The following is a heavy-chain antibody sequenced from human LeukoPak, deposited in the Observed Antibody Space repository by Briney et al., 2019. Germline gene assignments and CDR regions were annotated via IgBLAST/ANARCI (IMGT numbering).Heavy chain of an antibody. CDR1: GGSISSYY. D-gene: IGHD4-23*01. CDR3: ARVILRWPRVDY. J-gene: IGHJ4*02. CDR2: INHSGST. Sequence: PSETLSLTCTVSGGSISSYYWSWIRQPPWKGLEWIGEINHSGSTNYNPSLKSRVTISVDTSKNQFSLKLSSVTAADTAVYYCARVILRWPRVDYWGQGTLVTVSS. V-gene: IGHV4-34*01.